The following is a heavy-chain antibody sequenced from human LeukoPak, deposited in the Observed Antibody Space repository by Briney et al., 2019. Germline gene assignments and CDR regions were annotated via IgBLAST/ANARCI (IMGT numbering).Heavy chain of an antibody. Sequence: GGSLRLSCAASGFTFNSYSMNWVHQAPGKGLEWVSHISSSSSSINYADSVKGRFTISRDNAKNSLYLQMNSLRAEDTAVYYCARIGSGWSIDYWGQGTLVTVSS. CDR1: GFTFNSYS. J-gene: IGHJ4*02. CDR3: ARIGSGWSIDY. D-gene: IGHD6-19*01. V-gene: IGHV3-48*04. CDR2: ISSSSSSI.